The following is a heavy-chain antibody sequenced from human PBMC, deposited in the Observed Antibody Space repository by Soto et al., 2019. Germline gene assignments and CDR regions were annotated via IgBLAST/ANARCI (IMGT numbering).Heavy chain of an antibody. D-gene: IGHD3-22*01. J-gene: IGHJ1*01. V-gene: IGHV3-48*02. CDR1: GFTFSSYS. CDR3: ARDPDYYDSSGYYPEYFQR. CDR2: ISSSSSTI. Sequence: EVQLVESGGGLVQPGGSLRLSCAASGFTFSSYSMNWVRQAPGKGLEWVSYISSSSSTIYYADSVKGRFTISRDNAKNSLYLQMNSLRDEDTAVYYCARDPDYYDSSGYYPEYFQRWGQGTLVTVSS.